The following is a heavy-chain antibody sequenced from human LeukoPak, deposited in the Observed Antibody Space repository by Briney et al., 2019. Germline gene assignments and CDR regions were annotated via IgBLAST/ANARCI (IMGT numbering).Heavy chain of an antibody. CDR2: IWYDGSNK. V-gene: IGHV3-33*01. Sequence: GGSLRHSSAETGFTFSSYVMHWVRPAPGKGREWVAVIWYDGSNKYYADSVKGRFTISRDNSKNTLYLQMNSLRAEDTAVYYCAMGRSSGYFYVPHGSFDYWGQGTLVTVSS. D-gene: IGHD3-22*01. CDR3: AMGRSSGYFYVPHGSFDY. J-gene: IGHJ4*02. CDR1: GFTFSSYV.